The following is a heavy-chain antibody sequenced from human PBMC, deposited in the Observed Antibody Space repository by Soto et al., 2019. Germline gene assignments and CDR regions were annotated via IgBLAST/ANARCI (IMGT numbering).Heavy chain of an antibody. CDR2: ISTYNGNT. CDR3: ARAKVLITTNWFDP. V-gene: IGHV1-18*01. CDR1: GYTFTTYG. Sequence: QVQLVQSAGEVKKPGASVKVSCKASGYTFTTYGITWLRQAPGQGLEYLGWISTYNGNTDFAQKVQNRVTFTTDTSTNTAYMELRSLRPDDTAVYYCARAKVLITTNWFDPWGQGTLVNVSS. D-gene: IGHD3-22*01. J-gene: IGHJ5*02.